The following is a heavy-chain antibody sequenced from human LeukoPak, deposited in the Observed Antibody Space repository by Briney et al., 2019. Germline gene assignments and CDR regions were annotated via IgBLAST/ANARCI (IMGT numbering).Heavy chain of an antibody. CDR2: MYSSGST. CDR3: AKDGMLWLAHFDY. J-gene: IGHJ4*02. CDR1: GGSISGYY. V-gene: IGHV4-4*08. Sequence: PSETLSLTCNVSGGSISGYYWNWIRRPPGKGLEWIGYMYSSGSTTYNPSLKSRVTISMDTSKNQFSLKVTSVTAADTAVYYCAKDGMLWLAHFDYWGQGTLVTVSS. D-gene: IGHD6-19*01.